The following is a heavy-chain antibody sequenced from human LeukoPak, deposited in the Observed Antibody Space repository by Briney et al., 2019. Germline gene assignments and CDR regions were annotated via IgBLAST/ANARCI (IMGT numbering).Heavy chain of an antibody. J-gene: IGHJ2*01. CDR3: ARDSDYGDFPFDL. V-gene: IGHV3-48*01. Sequence: GGSLRLSCAASGFTFSSYSMNWVRQAPGKGLEWVSYISSSSSTIYYADSVKGRFTISRDNAKNSLYLQMNSLRAEDTAVYYCARDSDYGDFPFDLWGRGTLVTVSS. D-gene: IGHD4-17*01. CDR1: GFTFSSYS. CDR2: ISSSSSTI.